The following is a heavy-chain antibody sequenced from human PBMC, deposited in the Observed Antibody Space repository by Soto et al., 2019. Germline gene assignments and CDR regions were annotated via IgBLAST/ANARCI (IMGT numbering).Heavy chain of an antibody. Sequence: ASVKVSCKASGYTFTSCDINWVRQAPGKGLEWMGGFDPEDGETIYAQKFQGRVTMTEDTSTDTAYMELSSLRSEDTAVYYCATNKGIIYSSSWYFYWGQGTLVTVSS. J-gene: IGHJ4*02. CDR3: ATNKGIIYSSSWYFY. CDR1: GYTFTSCD. V-gene: IGHV1-24*01. D-gene: IGHD6-13*01. CDR2: FDPEDGET.